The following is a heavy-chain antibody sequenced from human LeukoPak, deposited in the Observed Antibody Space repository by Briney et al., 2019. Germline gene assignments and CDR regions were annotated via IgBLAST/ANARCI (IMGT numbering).Heavy chain of an antibody. Sequence: SETLSLTCTVSGGSISSYYWSWIRQPAGKGLEWIGRIYTSGSTNYNPSLKSRVTISVDTSKNQFSLKLSSVTAADTAVYYCARGDSSSSGFSMVWFDPWGQGTLVTVSS. J-gene: IGHJ5*02. D-gene: IGHD6-6*01. V-gene: IGHV4-4*07. CDR3: ARGDSSSSGFSMVWFDP. CDR1: GGSISSYY. CDR2: IYTSGST.